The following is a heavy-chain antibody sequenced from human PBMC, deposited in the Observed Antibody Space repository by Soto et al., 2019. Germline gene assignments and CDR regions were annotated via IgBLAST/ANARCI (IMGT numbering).Heavy chain of an antibody. D-gene: IGHD3-22*01. CDR3: ARIRGPYYYDSSGPGDYYGMDV. J-gene: IGHJ6*02. Sequence: KSGPTLVNPTQTLTLTCTFSGFSLSTSGMCVSWIRQPPGKALEWLARIDWDDDKYYSTSLKTRLTISKDTSKNQVVLTMTNMDPVDTATYYCARIRGPYYYDSSGPGDYYGMDVWGQGTTVTVSS. CDR1: GFSLSTSGMC. V-gene: IGHV2-70*11. CDR2: IDWDDDK.